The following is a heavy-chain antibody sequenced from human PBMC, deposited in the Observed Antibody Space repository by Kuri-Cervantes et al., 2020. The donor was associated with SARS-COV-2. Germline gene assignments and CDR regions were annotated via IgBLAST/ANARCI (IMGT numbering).Heavy chain of an antibody. J-gene: IGHJ4*02. CDR3: ARLAVFGVVTDWDYYFDY. D-gene: IGHD3-3*01. Sequence: SETLSLTCTVSGASISSSTYYWSWIRQPPGKGLEWIGEINHSGSTNYNPSLKSRVTISVDTSKNQFSLKLSSVTAADTAVYYCARLAVFGVVTDWDYYFDYWGQGTLVTGSS. CDR2: INHSGST. CDR1: GASISSSTYY. V-gene: IGHV4-39*01.